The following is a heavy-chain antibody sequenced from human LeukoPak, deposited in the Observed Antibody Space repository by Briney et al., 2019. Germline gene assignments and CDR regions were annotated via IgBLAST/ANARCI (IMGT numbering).Heavy chain of an antibody. CDR1: GGTFSSYA. CDR3: ARDDRVFGVVTPYNWFDP. D-gene: IGHD3-3*01. J-gene: IGHJ5*02. V-gene: IGHV1-2*02. Sequence: ASVKVSCKASGGTFSSYAISWVRQAPGQGLEWMGWINPNSGGTNYAQKFQGRVTMTRDTSISTAYMELSRLRSDDTAVYYCARDDRVFGVVTPYNWFDPWGQGTLVTVSS. CDR2: INPNSGGT.